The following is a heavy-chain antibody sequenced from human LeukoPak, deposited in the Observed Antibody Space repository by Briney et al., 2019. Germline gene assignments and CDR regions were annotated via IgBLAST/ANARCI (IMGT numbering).Heavy chain of an antibody. J-gene: IGHJ4*02. CDR3: ARDGLEYCSGGSCYSGFDY. D-gene: IGHD2-15*01. CDR1: GFTFSSHA. V-gene: IGHV3-30-3*01. Sequence: GTSLRLSCAASGFTFSSHAMHWVRQAPGKGLEWVAIISYDGSNKYYADSVKGRFTISRDNSKNTLYLQMNSLRAEDTAVYYCARDGLEYCSGGSCYSGFDYWGQGTLVTVSS. CDR2: ISYDGSNK.